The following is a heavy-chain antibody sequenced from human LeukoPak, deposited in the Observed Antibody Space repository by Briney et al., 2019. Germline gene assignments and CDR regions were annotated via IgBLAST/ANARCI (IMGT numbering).Heavy chain of an antibody. J-gene: IGHJ4*02. D-gene: IGHD5-24*01. Sequence: GGSLKLSCAASGFTFSSYPMHCVRQAPGKGLEYVSAISSNGDTTYYANSVSGRFTISRDNSKNTLYLQMGSLRTEDMAIYYCARETIGTNDYWGQGTLVTVSS. CDR2: ISSNGDTT. V-gene: IGHV3-64*01. CDR1: GFTFSSYP. CDR3: ARETIGTNDY.